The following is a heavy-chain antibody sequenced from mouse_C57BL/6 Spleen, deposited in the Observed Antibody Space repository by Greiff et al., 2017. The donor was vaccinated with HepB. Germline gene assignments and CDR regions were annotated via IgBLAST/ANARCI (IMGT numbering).Heavy chain of an antibody. J-gene: IGHJ1*03. Sequence: QVQLKESGAELAKPGASVKLSCKASGYTFTSYWMHWVKQRPGQGLEWIGYINPSSGYIKYNQKFKDKATLTADKSSSTAYMQLSSLTYEDSAVYDCARAYGNYWYFDVWGTGTTVTVSS. CDR1: GYTFTSYW. D-gene: IGHD2-1*01. V-gene: IGHV1-7*01. CDR3: ARAYGNYWYFDV. CDR2: INPSSGYI.